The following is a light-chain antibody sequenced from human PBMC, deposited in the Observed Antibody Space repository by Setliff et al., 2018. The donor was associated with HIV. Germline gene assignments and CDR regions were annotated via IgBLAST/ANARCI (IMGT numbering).Light chain of an antibody. CDR3: SSYTSISTYV. Sequence: QSVLTQPASVSGSPGQSIAISCTGTSSDVGGYDCVSWFQQHPGKAPKLMIYDVSKRPSGVSNRFSGSKSDNTASLTISGLQAEDEADYFCSSYTSISTYVFGTGTKVTVL. CDR2: DVS. V-gene: IGLV2-14*01. CDR1: SSDVGGYDC. J-gene: IGLJ1*01.